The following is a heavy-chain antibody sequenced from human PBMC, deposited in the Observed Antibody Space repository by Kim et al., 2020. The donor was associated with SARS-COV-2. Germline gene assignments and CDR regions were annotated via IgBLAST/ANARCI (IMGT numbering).Heavy chain of an antibody. CDR2: K. V-gene: IGHV3-33*01. D-gene: IGHD3-16*01. CDR3: ARDRLGEYGMDV. Sequence: KYYADSRKGRFTISRDNSKNPLYLQMNSLRAEDTSVYYCARDRLGEYGMDVWGQGTTVTVSS. J-gene: IGHJ6*02.